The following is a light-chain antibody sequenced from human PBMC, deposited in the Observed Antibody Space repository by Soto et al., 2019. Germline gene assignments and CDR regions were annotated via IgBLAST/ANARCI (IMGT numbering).Light chain of an antibody. CDR2: GAS. CDR3: QQYGSSPLYT. V-gene: IGKV3-20*01. CDR1: QSVSSSY. J-gene: IGKJ2*01. Sequence: EIVLTQSPGTLSLSPGERATLSCRASQSVSSSYLAWYQQKPGQAPRLLIYGASSRGTGIPDRFSGSGSGTDFTLTISRLEPEDFAVYYCQQYGSSPLYTLGQGTKLEIK.